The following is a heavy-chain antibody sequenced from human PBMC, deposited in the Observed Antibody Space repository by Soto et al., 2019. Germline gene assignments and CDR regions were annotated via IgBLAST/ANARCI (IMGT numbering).Heavy chain of an antibody. D-gene: IGHD4-17*01. CDR2: IYYSGST. V-gene: IGHV4-59*01. CDR3: ARVTLRQTTVTTYFDY. CDR1: GGFISSYY. J-gene: IGHJ4*02. Sequence: SETLSLTCTFSGGFISSYYWSWIRQPPGKGLEWIGYIYYSGSTNYNPSLKSRVTIAVGTSKSQFSLKLSSVTAADTAVYFCARVTLRQTTVTTYFDYWGQGTMVTVSS.